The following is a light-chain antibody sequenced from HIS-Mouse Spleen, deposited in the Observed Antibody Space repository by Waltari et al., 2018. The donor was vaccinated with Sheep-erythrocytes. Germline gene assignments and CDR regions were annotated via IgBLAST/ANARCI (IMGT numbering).Light chain of an antibody. CDR3: QQSYSTPPLT. Sequence: DIQMTQSPSSLSASVGDRVIITCRASQSISSYLNWYQQKTGKAPKLLIYAAYSLQSGVTSRFSGSGTGTDFTLTISSLQPEDFATYYCQQSYSTPPLTFGGGTKVEIK. V-gene: IGKV1-39*01. CDR1: QSISSY. J-gene: IGKJ4*01. CDR2: AAY.